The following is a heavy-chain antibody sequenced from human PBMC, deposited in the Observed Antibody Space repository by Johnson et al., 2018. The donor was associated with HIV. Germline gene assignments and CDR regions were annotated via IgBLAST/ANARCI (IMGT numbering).Heavy chain of an antibody. CDR3: ARGRIAARPHAFDI. D-gene: IGHD6-6*01. Sequence: QVQLVESGGGVVQPGGSLRLSCAASGFTFADYGMHWVRQPPGKVLEWVAVISYDGSNKYYADSVKGRFTISRDNSKNTVYLQMNSLRAEDTAVYYCARGRIAARPHAFDIWGQGTMVTVSS. CDR2: ISYDGSNK. J-gene: IGHJ3*02. CDR1: GFTFADYG. V-gene: IGHV3-30*19.